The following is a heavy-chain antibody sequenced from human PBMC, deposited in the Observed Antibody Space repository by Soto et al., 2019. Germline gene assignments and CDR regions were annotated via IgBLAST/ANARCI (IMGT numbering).Heavy chain of an antibody. CDR1: GFTFSSYW. CDR2: IKQDGSEK. CDR3: ARDLGPRNHDYGDYVLSY. V-gene: IGHV3-7*01. Sequence: GGSLRLSCAASGFTFSSYWMSWVRQAPGKGLEWVANIKQDGSEKYYVDSVKGRFTISRDNAKNSLYLQMNSLRAEDTAVYYCARDLGPRNHDYGDYVLSYWGQGTLVTVSS. J-gene: IGHJ4*02. D-gene: IGHD4-17*01.